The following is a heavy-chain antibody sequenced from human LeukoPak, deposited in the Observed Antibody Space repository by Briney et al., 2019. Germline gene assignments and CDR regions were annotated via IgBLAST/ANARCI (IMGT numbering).Heavy chain of an antibody. Sequence: GASVQVSCKTSGYSFTNYGITGVRQVPGQGREWMGWMRADNGDTNYARKFQDRVTMTTDTSTSTAYMELRSLRSDDTAVYYCARDPVDWSGNYQPSPYFDYWGQGTLVIVSS. J-gene: IGHJ4*02. CDR2: MRADNGDT. CDR1: GYSFTNYG. CDR3: ARDPVDWSGNYQPSPYFDY. D-gene: IGHD1-26*01. V-gene: IGHV1-18*01.